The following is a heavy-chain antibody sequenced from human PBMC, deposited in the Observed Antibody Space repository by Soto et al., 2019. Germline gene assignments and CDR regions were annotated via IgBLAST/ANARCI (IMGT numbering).Heavy chain of an antibody. Sequence: EVQLLESGGGLVNPGGSLRLSCATSGFTFSSHSMDWFRQAPGKGLEWVASINPISRYVFYADSVSGRFSISRDYAVKSLVLQMNSLKGEDTDVYYCARLETWLTGDGVDFWGRGTFVTVSS. J-gene: IGHJ3*01. D-gene: IGHD7-27*01. CDR2: INPISRYV. CDR1: GFTFSSHS. V-gene: IGHV3-21*01. CDR3: ARLETWLTGDGVDF.